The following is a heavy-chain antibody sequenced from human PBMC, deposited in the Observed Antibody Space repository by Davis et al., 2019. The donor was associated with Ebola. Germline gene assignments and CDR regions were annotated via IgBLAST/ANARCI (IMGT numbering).Heavy chain of an antibody. J-gene: IGHJ6*02. D-gene: IGHD6-13*01. V-gene: IGHV3-23*01. CDR2: ISGSGGST. CDR3: ARVKQLWYYGMDV. Sequence: GGSLRLSCAASGFTFSSYAMSWVRQAPGKGLEWVSAISGSGGSTYYADSVKGRFTISRDNSKNTLYLQMNSLRAEDTAVYYCARVKQLWYYGMDVWGQGTTVTVSS. CDR1: GFTFSSYA.